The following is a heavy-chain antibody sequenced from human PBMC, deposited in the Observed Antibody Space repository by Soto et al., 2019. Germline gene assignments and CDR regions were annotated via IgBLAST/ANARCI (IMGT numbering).Heavy chain of an antibody. CDR1: GGSFSAYY. J-gene: IGHJ6*01. Sequence: PSGTLAVMCALHGGSFSAYYWGRIRQPQGKGLEWIGEINNRGSTNYNPSHKSRVTISLDTSKNQFSLNLSSVTAADTAVYYCARGSNYDYVWASSRTMDVWGQGTTFTVSS. CDR3: ARGSNYDYVWASSRTMDV. CDR2: INNRGST. V-gene: IGHV4-34*01. D-gene: IGHD3-16*02.